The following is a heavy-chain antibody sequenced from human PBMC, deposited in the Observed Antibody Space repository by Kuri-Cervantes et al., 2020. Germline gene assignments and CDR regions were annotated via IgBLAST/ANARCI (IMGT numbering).Heavy chain of an antibody. Sequence: GSLRLSCAVYGGSFSGYYWSWICQPPGKGLEWIGEINHSGSTNYNPSLKSRVTISVDTSKNQFSLKLNSVTAADTAVYYCARSPGAVGDFHYWGQGTLVTVSS. V-gene: IGHV4-34*01. CDR3: ARSPGAVGDFHY. CDR1: GGSFSGYY. CDR2: INHSGST. D-gene: IGHD1-26*01. J-gene: IGHJ4*02.